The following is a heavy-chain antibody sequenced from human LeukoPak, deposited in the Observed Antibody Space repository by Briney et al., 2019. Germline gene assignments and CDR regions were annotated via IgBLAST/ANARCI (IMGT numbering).Heavy chain of an antibody. Sequence: GGSLRLSCAASGFTFSDYYMIWIRQAPGKGLEWISYISSSVSTIYYADSVKGRFTISRDNAKNSLYLQMNSLRAEDTAVYYCARDPRGAVAGESFDYWGQGTLVTVSS. CDR2: ISSSVSTI. D-gene: IGHD6-19*01. J-gene: IGHJ4*02. CDR3: ARDPRGAVAGESFDY. V-gene: IGHV3-11*04. CDR1: GFTFSDYY.